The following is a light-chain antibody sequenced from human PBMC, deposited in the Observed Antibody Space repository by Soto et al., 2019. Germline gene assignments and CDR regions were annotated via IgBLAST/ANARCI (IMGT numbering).Light chain of an antibody. Sequence: EIVLTQSPATLSLSPGERATLSCRASQSVSSGYLAWYQQKPGQAPRLLIYGASSRATGIPDRFSGSGSGTDFTLTISRLEPEDSAVYYCQQYGSSPTWTFGQGTKV. CDR3: QQYGSSPTWT. CDR2: GAS. J-gene: IGKJ1*01. CDR1: QSVSSGY. V-gene: IGKV3-20*01.